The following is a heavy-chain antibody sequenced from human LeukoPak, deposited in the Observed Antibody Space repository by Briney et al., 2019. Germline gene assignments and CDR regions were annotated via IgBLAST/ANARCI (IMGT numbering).Heavy chain of an antibody. J-gene: IGHJ4*02. Sequence: ASVKVSCKASGYTFTSYGISWVRQATGQGLEWMGWMNPNSANTGYAQKFQGRVTMTRNTSISTAYMELSSLRSEDTAVYYCARGLARTSMVTRGGVRFDYWGQGTLVTVSS. CDR2: MNPNSANT. V-gene: IGHV1-8*02. CDR3: ARGLARTSMVTRGGVRFDY. D-gene: IGHD5-18*01. CDR1: GYTFTSYG.